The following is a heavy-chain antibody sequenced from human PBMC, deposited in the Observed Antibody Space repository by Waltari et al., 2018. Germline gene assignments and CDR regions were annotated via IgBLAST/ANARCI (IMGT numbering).Heavy chain of an antibody. CDR2: ISWDGGST. J-gene: IGHJ5*02. CDR1: GFTFDDYA. V-gene: IGHV3-43D*04. CDR3: AKGRSSGNWFDP. Sequence: EVQLVESGGVVVQPGGSLSLSCAASGFTFDDYAMHWVRQAPGKGLEWVSLISWDGGSTYYADSVKGRFTISRDNSKNSLYLQMNSLRAEDTALYYCAKGRSSGNWFDPWGQGTLVTVSS. D-gene: IGHD6-6*01.